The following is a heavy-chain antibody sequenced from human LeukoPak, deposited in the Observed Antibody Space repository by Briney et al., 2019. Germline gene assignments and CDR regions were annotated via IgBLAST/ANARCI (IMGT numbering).Heavy chain of an antibody. D-gene: IGHD1-7*01. Sequence: ASVKVSCKASGYTFTNYGISWVRQAPGQGLEWMGWISAYSGYTHYAQKIQGRVTVTTEASTSTAYMELRSLTSYDTAVYYCARVGLELRGGLDYWGQGTLVTVSS. CDR1: GYTFTNYG. CDR3: ARVGLELRGGLDY. J-gene: IGHJ4*02. CDR2: ISAYSGYT. V-gene: IGHV1-18*01.